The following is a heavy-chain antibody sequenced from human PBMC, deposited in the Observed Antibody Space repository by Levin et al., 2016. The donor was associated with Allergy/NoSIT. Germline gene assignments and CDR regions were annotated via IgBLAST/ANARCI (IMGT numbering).Heavy chain of an antibody. CDR1: GYTFTSYG. CDR2: ISAYNGNT. J-gene: IGHJ4*02. Sequence: ASVKVSCKASGYTFTSYGISWVRQAPGQGLEWMGWISAYNGNTNYAQKLQGRVTMTTDTSTSTAYMELRSLRSDDTAVYYCARRGDIVATPGLDFDYWGQGTLVTVSS. V-gene: IGHV1-18*01. CDR3: ARRGDIVATPGLDFDY. D-gene: IGHD5-12*01.